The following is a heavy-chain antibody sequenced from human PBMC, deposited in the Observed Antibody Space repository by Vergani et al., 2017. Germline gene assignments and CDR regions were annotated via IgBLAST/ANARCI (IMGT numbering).Heavy chain of an antibody. CDR1: DSSIMTHPY. J-gene: IGHJ6*02. CDR2: IHHSGDT. V-gene: IGHV4-38-2*01. Sequence: QVQLQESCPGLVKPSETLTPTCDVSDSSIMTHPYWGWLRQSPGRGLVWIGCIHHSGDTHYNSSLRSRVSISIVSRSKFSLSLTSVTAADTAIYYRARHRGSGGFFPSAYFYEMDVWGHGTTVTVSS. D-gene: IGHD3-10*01. CDR3: ARHRGSGGFFPSAYFYEMDV.